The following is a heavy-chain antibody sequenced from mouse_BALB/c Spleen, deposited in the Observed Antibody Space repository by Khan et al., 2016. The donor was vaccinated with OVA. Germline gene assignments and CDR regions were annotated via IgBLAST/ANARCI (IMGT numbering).Heavy chain of an antibody. CDR3: ARSWAMDY. J-gene: IGHJ4*01. CDR1: GFTFSDYG. V-gene: IGHV5-15*02. Sequence: VQLKESGGGLVQPGGSRKLSCAASGFTFSDYGMAWVRQAPGKGPEWVAFISNLAYSIYYADTVTGRFTISRENAKNTLYLEMSSLRSEDTAMYYCARSWAMDYWGQGTSVTGSS. CDR2: ISNLAYSI.